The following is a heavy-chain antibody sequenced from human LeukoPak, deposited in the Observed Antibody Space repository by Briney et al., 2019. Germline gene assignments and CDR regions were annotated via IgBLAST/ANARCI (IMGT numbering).Heavy chain of an antibody. J-gene: IGHJ4*02. CDR1: GFTFGDYA. Sequence: GGSLRLSCSTSGFTFGDYAMSWVRRAPGKGLEWVGFIQAKAYGGATKYAASVNGRFSISRDDSQSIANLQMNDLKTEDTAVYYCTRAPHPRCSSSGCYLDYWGQGTLVTVSS. D-gene: IGHD2-2*01. CDR3: TRAPHPRCSSSGCYLDY. V-gene: IGHV3-49*04. CDR2: IQAKAYGGAT.